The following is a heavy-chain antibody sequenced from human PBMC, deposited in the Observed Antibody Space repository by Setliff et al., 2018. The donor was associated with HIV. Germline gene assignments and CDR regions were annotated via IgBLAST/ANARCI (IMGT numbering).Heavy chain of an antibody. CDR2: ISAYNGNT. CDR3: ARVGGPYYDLLTGYYGAVDY. J-gene: IGHJ4*02. Sequence: ASVKVSCKASGYTFISYGITWVRQAPGQGLEWMGWISAYNGNTNYAQKLQGRVTTTTDTSTSTAYMELRSLRSDDTAVYYCARVGGPYYDLLTGYYGAVDYWGQGTLVTVSS. V-gene: IGHV1-18*01. CDR1: GYTFISYG. D-gene: IGHD3-9*01.